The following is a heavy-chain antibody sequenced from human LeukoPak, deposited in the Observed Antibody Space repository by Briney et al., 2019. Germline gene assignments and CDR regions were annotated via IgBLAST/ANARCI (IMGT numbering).Heavy chain of an antibody. CDR1: GFTFSSYW. Sequence: GGSLRLSCAASGFTFSSYWMHWVRQAPGKGLVWVSRINSDGSSTSYADSVKGRFTISRDNAKITLYLQMNSLRAEDTAVYYCARGHYGRSSTSNDYWGQGTLVTVSS. CDR3: ARGHYGRSSTSNDY. CDR2: INSDGSST. D-gene: IGHD2-2*01. V-gene: IGHV3-74*01. J-gene: IGHJ4*02.